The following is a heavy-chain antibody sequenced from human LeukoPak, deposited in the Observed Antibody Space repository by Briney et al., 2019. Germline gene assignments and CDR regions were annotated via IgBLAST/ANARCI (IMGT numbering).Heavy chain of an antibody. D-gene: IGHD3-22*01. J-gene: IGHJ4*02. CDR1: GYTFTGYY. Sequence: GASVKVSCKASGYTFTGYYMHWVRQAPGQGLEWMGWINPNSGGTNYAQKFQGRVTMTRDTSSRTAYMELSRLRSDDTAVYYCARGYRGYSYYFDYWGQGTLVTVSS. V-gene: IGHV1-2*02. CDR2: INPNSGGT. CDR3: ARGYRGYSYYFDY.